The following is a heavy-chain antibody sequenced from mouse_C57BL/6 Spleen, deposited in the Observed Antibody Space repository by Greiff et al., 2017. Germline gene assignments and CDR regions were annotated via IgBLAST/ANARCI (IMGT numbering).Heavy chain of an antibody. Sequence: EVQLVESGGDLVKPGGSLKLSCAASGFTFSSYGMSWVRQTPDKRLEWVATISSGGSYTYYPDSVQGRFTISGDNAQNTLYLQMSRLQSEDTAMYYCARHTSITTVVAHWYFDVWGTGTTVTVSS. CDR2: ISSGGSYT. V-gene: IGHV5-6*01. CDR3: ARHTSITTVVAHWYFDV. J-gene: IGHJ1*03. D-gene: IGHD1-1*01. CDR1: GFTFSSYG.